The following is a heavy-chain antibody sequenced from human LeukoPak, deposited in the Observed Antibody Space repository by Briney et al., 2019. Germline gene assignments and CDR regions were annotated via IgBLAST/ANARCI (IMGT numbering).Heavy chain of an antibody. CDR1: GGSVSSSNYY. CDR3: ARGSRRNSSGWYY. J-gene: IGHJ4*02. V-gene: IGHV4-39*07. CDR2: INHSGST. D-gene: IGHD6-19*01. Sequence: SETLSLTCTVSGGSVSSSNYYWSWIRQPPGEGLEWIGEINHSGSTNYNPSLKSRVTISVDTSKNQFSLKLSSVTAADTAVYYCARGSRRNSSGWYYWGQGTLVTVSS.